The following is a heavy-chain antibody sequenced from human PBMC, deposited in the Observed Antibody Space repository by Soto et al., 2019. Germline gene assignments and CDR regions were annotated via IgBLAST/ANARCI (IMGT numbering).Heavy chain of an antibody. V-gene: IGHV1-2*02. CDR2: INPNNGAT. J-gene: IGHJ5*02. D-gene: IGHD1-1*01. CDR1: RYIFTAYF. CDR3: ESHDPGARFDP. Sequence: QVQLVQSGAEVKKPGASVKVSCKSPRYIFTAYFMHWVRQAPGQGLEWMGWINPNNGATHYGLSFQGRVTMTRDTSISTAYMELSSLRSDDTAVYYCESHDPGARFDPWGQGTLVIVSS.